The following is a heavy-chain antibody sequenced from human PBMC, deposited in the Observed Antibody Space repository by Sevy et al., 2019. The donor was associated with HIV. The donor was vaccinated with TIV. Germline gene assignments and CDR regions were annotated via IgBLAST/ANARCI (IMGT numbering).Heavy chain of an antibody. V-gene: IGHV3-30*18. CDR1: GFSFSKYC. Sequence: GGSLRLSCAASGFSFSKYCMHWVRQAPGKGLQWVAIISYDAVSSKDADAVKGRFTVSRENSKNNLYLQMNSLRPEQMALYYSAKDSSSDSEAPKAAGTGAFDVWGQGTMATVSS. D-gene: IGHD6-25*01. CDR3: AKDSSSDSEAPKAAGTGAFDV. CDR2: ISYDAVSS. J-gene: IGHJ3*01.